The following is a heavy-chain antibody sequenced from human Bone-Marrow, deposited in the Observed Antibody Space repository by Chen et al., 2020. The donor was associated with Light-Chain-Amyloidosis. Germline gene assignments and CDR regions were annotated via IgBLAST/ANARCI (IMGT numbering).Heavy chain of an antibody. CDR1: GYTFPNYW. CDR2: IYPDDSDA. D-gene: IGHD5-12*01. Sequence: ISCKGSGYTFPNYWIGWVRQMPGKGLEWMGVIYPDDSDARYSPSFECQVTISADKSITTAYLQWRSLKASDTAMYYCARRRDGYNFDYWGQGTLVTVSS. V-gene: IGHV5-51*01. J-gene: IGHJ4*02. CDR3: ARRRDGYNFDY.